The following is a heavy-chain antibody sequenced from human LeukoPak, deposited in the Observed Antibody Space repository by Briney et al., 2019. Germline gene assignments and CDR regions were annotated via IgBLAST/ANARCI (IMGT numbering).Heavy chain of an antibody. CDR3: ARDEWGDAFDI. CDR1: GFTFSSYS. D-gene: IGHD1-26*01. CDR2: ISSSSSYI. Sequence: GSLRLSCAASGFTFSSYSMNWVRQAPGKGLEWVSSISSSSSYIHSADSVRGRFTISRDNAKNSLFLQMNSLSAEDTAVYYCARDEWGDAFDIWGQGTMVTVFS. V-gene: IGHV3-21*01. J-gene: IGHJ3*02.